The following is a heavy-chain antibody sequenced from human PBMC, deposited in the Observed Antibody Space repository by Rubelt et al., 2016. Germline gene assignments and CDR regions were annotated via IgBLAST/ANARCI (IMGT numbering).Heavy chain of an antibody. CDR1: GFPFSRFA. CDR2: ISGNGGNT. D-gene: IGHD2/OR15-2a*01. V-gene: IGHV3-23*01. J-gene: IGHJ6*02. Sequence: GLVQPGGSLRPSCAASGFPFSRFAMSCVRQAPGTGLEWVSAISGNGGNTYYADSVKGRFPIPKDNSKNTLYLQMNSLRAEDTAVYYCARISRINNYYGMDVWGHGTTVTVSS. CDR3: ARISRINNYYGMDV.